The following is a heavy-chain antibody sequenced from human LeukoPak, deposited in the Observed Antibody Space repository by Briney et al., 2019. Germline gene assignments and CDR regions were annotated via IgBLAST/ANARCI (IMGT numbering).Heavy chain of an antibody. V-gene: IGHV5-51*01. CDR3: ARLACSSTSCSPYYYYYYMDV. Sequence: GESLKISCKGSGYSFTNYWIGWVRQMPGKGLEWMGIIYPGDSDTKYSPSFQGQVTISADKSISTAYLQWSSLKASDTAMYYCARLACSSTSCSPYYYYYYMDVWGKGTTVTISS. CDR1: GYSFTNYW. J-gene: IGHJ6*03. D-gene: IGHD2-2*01. CDR2: IYPGDSDT.